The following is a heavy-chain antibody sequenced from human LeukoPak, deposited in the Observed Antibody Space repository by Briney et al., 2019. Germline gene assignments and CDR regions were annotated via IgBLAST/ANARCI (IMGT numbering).Heavy chain of an antibody. Sequence: GGSLRLSCAASGFTFRSYAMTWVRQAPGKGLEWVSAISGSGGSTYYADSVKGRFTISRDNSKNTLYLQMNSLRAEDTAVYYCAKDSTVTTADYWGQGALVTVSS. D-gene: IGHD4-17*01. CDR2: ISGSGGST. V-gene: IGHV3-23*01. CDR1: GFTFRSYA. J-gene: IGHJ4*02. CDR3: AKDSTVTTADY.